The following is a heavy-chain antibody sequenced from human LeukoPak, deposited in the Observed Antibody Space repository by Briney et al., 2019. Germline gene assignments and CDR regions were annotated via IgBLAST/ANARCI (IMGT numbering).Heavy chain of an antibody. CDR1: GFAFSSYA. J-gene: IGHJ4*02. V-gene: IGHV3-23*01. CDR2: ISGSGGST. Sequence: GGSLRLSCAASGFAFSSYAMSWVRQAPGKGLEWVSAISGSGGSTYYADSVKGRFTISRDNSKNTLYLQMNSLRAEDTAVYHCAKVGCSGGSCYSVSYYFDYWGQGTLVTVSS. CDR3: AKVGCSGGSCYSVSYYFDY. D-gene: IGHD2-15*01.